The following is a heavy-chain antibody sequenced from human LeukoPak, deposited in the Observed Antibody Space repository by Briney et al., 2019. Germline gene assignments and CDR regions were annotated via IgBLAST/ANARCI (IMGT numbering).Heavy chain of an antibody. CDR1: GYSISSGYY. CDR2: IYHSGST. Sequence: KTSETLSLTCAVSGYSISSGYYWGWIRQPPAKGLEWIGSIYHSGSTYYNPSLKSRVTISVDTSKNQFSLKLSSVTAADTAVYYCARRKLGIVVVPAAIWFDPWGQGTLVTVSS. CDR3: ARRKLGIVVVPAAIWFDP. D-gene: IGHD2-2*03. J-gene: IGHJ5*02. V-gene: IGHV4-38-2*01.